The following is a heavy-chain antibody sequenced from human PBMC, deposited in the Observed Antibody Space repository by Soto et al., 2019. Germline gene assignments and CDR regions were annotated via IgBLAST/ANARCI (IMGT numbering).Heavy chain of an antibody. J-gene: IGHJ5*02. V-gene: IGHV3-66*01. CDR3: ARINSSGWYWFDP. D-gene: IGHD6-19*01. CDR2: IYSGGST. CDR1: GFTVSSNY. Sequence: EVQLVESGGGLVQPGGSLRLSCAASGFTVSSNYMSWVRQAPGKGLEWVSVIYSGGSTYYADSVKGRFTISRDNSKNTLYLQMNSLRAEDTAVYYGARINSSGWYWFDPWGQGTLVTVSS.